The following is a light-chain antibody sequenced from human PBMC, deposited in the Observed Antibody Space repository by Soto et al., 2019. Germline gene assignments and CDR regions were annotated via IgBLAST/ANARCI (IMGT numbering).Light chain of an antibody. CDR1: QSLVYSDGNIY. J-gene: IGKJ5*01. V-gene: IGKV2-30*01. Sequence: DFVLTQSPLSLPVTLGQPASISCRSTQSLVYSDGNIYLNWFQQRPGQSPRRLIYKVSNRDSGVPDRFSGSGSGTDFTLKISRVEAGDVGVYYCMQGTHWPPITFGQGTRLEIK. CDR3: MQGTHWPPIT. CDR2: KVS.